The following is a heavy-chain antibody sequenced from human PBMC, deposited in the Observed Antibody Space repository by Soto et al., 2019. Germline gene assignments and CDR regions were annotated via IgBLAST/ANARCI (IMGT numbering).Heavy chain of an antibody. J-gene: IGHJ4*02. CDR3: AKKPLSIRMFDY. CDR1: GFIFSNYV. V-gene: IGHV3-23*01. Sequence: EVQLLDSGGGFVQPGGSLRLSCAASGFIFSNYVMSWVRLAPGKGLEWVANITGSGGDTFYADSVKGRFAISRDNSKNTLYLQMSSLRVEDTAVYYCAKKPLSIRMFDYWGQGTLVTVSS. D-gene: IGHD3-16*02. CDR2: ITGSGGDT.